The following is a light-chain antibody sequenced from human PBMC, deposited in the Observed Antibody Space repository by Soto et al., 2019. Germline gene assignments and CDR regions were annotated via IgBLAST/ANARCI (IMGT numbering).Light chain of an antibody. V-gene: IGLV1-51*01. CDR2: DNN. CDR3: AADAL. CDR1: SSNIGNDF. Sequence: QSALTQPPSVSAAPGHKVTISCSGSSSNIGNDFVSWYQPVPGRAPKPLVFDNNERPSGIPDRFSASKTDTSASLGITGLQTGDEADYYCAADALFGGGTKVTVL. J-gene: IGLJ3*02.